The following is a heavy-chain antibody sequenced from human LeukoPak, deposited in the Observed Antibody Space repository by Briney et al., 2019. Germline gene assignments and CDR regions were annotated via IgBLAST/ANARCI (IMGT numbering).Heavy chain of an antibody. CDR3: AKLAYGGNYYYYYGMDV. J-gene: IGHJ6*02. CDR2: IWYDGSNK. CDR1: GFTFSSYG. V-gene: IGHV3-33*06. D-gene: IGHD4-23*01. Sequence: GGSLRLSCAASGFTFSSYGMHWVRQAPGKGLEWVAVIWYDGSNKYYADSVKGRFTISRDNSKNTLYLQMNSLRAEDTAVYYCAKLAYGGNYYYYYGMDVWGQGTTVTVSS.